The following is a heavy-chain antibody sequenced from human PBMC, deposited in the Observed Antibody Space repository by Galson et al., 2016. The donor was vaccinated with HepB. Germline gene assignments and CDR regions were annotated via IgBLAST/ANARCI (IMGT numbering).Heavy chain of an antibody. D-gene: IGHD2-8*01. CDR1: GFTFSSSY. V-gene: IGHV3-7*05. Sequence: SLRLSCAGSGFTFSSSYMDWVRQAPGEGLEWVAKIKEDGSDKFYVDSVKGRFTISRDNAKNSLYLQMNSLRAEDTAVNYCARDADYQNTNAHYDVFDIWGQGTMVTVSS. CDR2: IKEDGSDK. J-gene: IGHJ3*02. CDR3: ARDADYQNTNAHYDVFDI.